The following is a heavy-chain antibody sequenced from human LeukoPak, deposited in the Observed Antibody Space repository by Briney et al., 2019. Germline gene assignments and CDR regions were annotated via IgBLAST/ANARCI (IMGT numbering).Heavy chain of an antibody. J-gene: IGHJ5*02. V-gene: IGHV1-69*01. D-gene: IGHD2-15*01. CDR3: APTRGIVP. CDR1: GGTFSSYA. CDR2: IIPIFGTA. Sequence: SVKVSCKASGGTFSSYAISWVRQAPGQGLEWMGGIIPIFGTANYAQKFQGRVTNTADESTSPANMELSSLRSDDTAVYNCAPTRGIVPWGQGTLVTVSS.